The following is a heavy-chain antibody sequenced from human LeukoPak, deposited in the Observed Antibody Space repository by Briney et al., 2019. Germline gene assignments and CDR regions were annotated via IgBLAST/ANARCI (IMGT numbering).Heavy chain of an antibody. D-gene: IGHD6-13*01. J-gene: IGHJ4*02. CDR1: GFTFSSYA. CDR2: ISGSGGST. CDR3: ALPIAAAGTVDY. Sequence: GGSLRLSCAASGFTFSSYAMSWVRQAPGKGLEWVSAISGSGGSTYYADSVKGRFTISRDNSKNTLYLQMTSRRAEETAVYYCALPIAAAGTVDYWGQGTLVTVSS. V-gene: IGHV3-23*01.